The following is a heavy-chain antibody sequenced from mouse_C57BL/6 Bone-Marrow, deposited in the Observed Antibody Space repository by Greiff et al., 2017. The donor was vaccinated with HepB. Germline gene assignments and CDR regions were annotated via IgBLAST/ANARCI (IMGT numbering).Heavy chain of an antibody. CDR1: GYTFTSYG. Sequence: VQLQQSGAELARPGASVKLSCKASGYTFTSYGISWVKQRTGQGLEWIGEIYPRSGNTYYNEKFKGKATLTADKSSSTAYMELRSLTSEASAVYFCARGYYGSSEVAYWGQGTLVTVSA. J-gene: IGHJ3*01. V-gene: IGHV1-81*01. CDR2: IYPRSGNT. D-gene: IGHD1-1*01. CDR3: ARGYYGSSEVAY.